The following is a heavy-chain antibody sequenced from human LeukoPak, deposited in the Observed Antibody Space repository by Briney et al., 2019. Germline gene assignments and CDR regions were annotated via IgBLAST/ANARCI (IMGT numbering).Heavy chain of an antibody. V-gene: IGHV3-30*19. CDR2: ISYDGSNK. Sequence: GGSLRLSCAASGFTFSSYGMHWVRQAPGKGLEWVAVISYDGSNKYYADSVKGRFTISRDNSKNTLYLQMNSLRAEDTAVYYCARVVNMVRGVKIYGMDVWGQGTTVTVSS. CDR1: GFTFSSYG. D-gene: IGHD3-10*01. J-gene: IGHJ6*02. CDR3: ARVVNMVRGVKIYGMDV.